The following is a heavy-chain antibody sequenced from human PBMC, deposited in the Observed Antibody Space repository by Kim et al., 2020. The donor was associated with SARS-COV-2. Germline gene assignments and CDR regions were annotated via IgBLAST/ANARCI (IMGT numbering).Heavy chain of an antibody. V-gene: IGHV3-30*04. D-gene: IGHD5-12*01. CDR1: GFTFSSYA. Sequence: GGSLRLSCAASGFTFSSYAMHWVRQAPGKGLEWVAIISYDGSNKNYADSVKGRFTISRDNSKNTLYLQMNSLRAEDTAVYYCARRLVDWGQGTLVTVSS. CDR2: ISYDGSNK. CDR3: ARRLVD. J-gene: IGHJ4*02.